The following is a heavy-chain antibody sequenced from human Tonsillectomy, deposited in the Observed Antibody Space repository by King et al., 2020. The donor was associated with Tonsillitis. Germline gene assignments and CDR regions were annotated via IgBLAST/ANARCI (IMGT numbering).Heavy chain of an antibody. V-gene: IGHV1-69*06. D-gene: IGHD1-14*01. CDR1: GGTFSSYA. CDR2: IIPIFGTT. Sequence: QLVQSGAEVKKPGSSVKVSCKASGGTFSSYAVSWVRQAPGQGLEWMGGIIPIFGTTNYAQKFLGRDMITAEKSPSTAYMELNSLRAEDTAVYYCGRLTTGKWTPTSHYYMDVWGKGTTVTVSS. CDR3: GRLTTGKWTPTSHYYMDV. J-gene: IGHJ6*03.